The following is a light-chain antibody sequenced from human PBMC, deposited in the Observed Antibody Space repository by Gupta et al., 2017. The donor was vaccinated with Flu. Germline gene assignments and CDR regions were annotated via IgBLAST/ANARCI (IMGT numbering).Light chain of an antibody. Sequence: TSRDVGANDYVSWYQQHPGKGPKLLLYEVDKRPSAVPDRFSGSKSGNTASLTVSGLQADDEAHYICCSSSGTNILIFAGGTQLTVL. CDR1: SRDVGANDY. V-gene: IGLV2-8*01. J-gene: IGLJ2*01. CDR3: CSSSGTNILI. CDR2: EVD.